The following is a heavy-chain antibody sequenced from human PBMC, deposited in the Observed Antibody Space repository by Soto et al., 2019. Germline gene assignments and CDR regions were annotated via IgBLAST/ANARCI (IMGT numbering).Heavy chain of an antibody. CDR3: ARAIPRSWNYLDLFDY. J-gene: IGHJ4*02. D-gene: IGHD1-7*01. CDR1: GGSISSYY. Sequence: QVQLQESGPGLVKPSETLSLTCTVSGGSISSYYWSWIRQPPGKGLEWIGYIYYSGSTNYNPSLKSRVTISVDTSKNQFSLKLSSVTAADTAVYYCARAIPRSWNYLDLFDYWGQGTLVTVSS. V-gene: IGHV4-59*01. CDR2: IYYSGST.